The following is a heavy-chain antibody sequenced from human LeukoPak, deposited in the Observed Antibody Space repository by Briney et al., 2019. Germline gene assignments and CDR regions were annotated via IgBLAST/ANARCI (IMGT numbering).Heavy chain of an antibody. J-gene: IGHJ6*02. Sequence: SETLSLTCTVSGGSISSYYWSWIRQPPGEGLEWIGYIYYSGSTNYNPSLKSRVTISVDTSKNQFSLKLSSVTAADTAVYYCARANLAYYDFWKDGMDVWGQGTTVTVSS. CDR2: IYYSGST. CDR3: ARANLAYYDFWKDGMDV. V-gene: IGHV4-59*01. D-gene: IGHD3-3*01. CDR1: GGSISSYY.